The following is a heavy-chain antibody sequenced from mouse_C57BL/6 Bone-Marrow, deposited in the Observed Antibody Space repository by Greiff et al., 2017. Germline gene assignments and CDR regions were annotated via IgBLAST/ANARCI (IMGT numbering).Heavy chain of an antibody. CDR1: GYTFTDYN. CDR3: ARRNDYLDY. CDR2: INPNNGGT. V-gene: IGHV1-18*01. J-gene: IGHJ2*01. D-gene: IGHD2-4*01. Sequence: EVQLQQSGPELVKPGASVKIPCKASGYTFTDYNMDWVKQSHGQSLEWIGDINPNNGGTIYNQKFKGKATLTVDTSSSTAYLELRSLTSEDTAVYDCARRNDYLDYWGQGTTLTVSS.